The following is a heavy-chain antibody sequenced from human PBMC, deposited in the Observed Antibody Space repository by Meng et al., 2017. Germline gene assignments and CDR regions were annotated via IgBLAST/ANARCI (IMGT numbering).Heavy chain of an antibody. Sequence: EVPLGASWGGLVKPGGSLRLSCAASGFTFSNAWMTWVRQAPGKGLEWIGRMKRNVDGWTVDYAAAVKGRFFISRDDSENTFYLQMNSLKTEDTAVYYCSGHVDYWGHGTLVTVSS. V-gene: IGHV3-15*01. CDR2: MKRNVDGWTV. CDR1: GFTFSNAW. J-gene: IGHJ4*01. CDR3: SGHVDY.